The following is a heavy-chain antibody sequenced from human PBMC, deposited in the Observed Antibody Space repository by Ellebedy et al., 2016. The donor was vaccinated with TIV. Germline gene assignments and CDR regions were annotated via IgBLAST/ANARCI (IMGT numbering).Heavy chain of an antibody. CDR2: IYYSGRT. V-gene: IGHV4-39*01. J-gene: IGHJ3*02. D-gene: IGHD2-15*01. CDR3: GDGGGYCSGGTCSDVFDI. CDR1: GGSTSSSSFY. Sequence: SETLSLTXTVSGGSTSSSSFYWGWIRQPPGKGLEYIASIYYSGRTYYNPSLKSRVSISVDTSKNQFSLKLSSVTAADTAVYYCGDGGGYCSGGTCSDVFDIWGQGTKVTVSS.